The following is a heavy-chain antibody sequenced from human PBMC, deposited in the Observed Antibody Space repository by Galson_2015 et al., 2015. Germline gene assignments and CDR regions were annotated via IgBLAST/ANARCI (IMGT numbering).Heavy chain of an antibody. Sequence: SVKASCKASGNTFPNYYIHWLRQAPGQGLEWMGAINPSGGNTIYAQKFQGRVTMTRDTSTSVVYMELSSQTSEDAAVYYCATRRPCSGGTCYGLDVWGQGTTVTVSS. J-gene: IGHJ6*02. CDR3: ATRRPCSGGTCYGLDV. D-gene: IGHD2-15*01. CDR2: INPSGGNT. V-gene: IGHV1-46*01. CDR1: GNTFPNYY.